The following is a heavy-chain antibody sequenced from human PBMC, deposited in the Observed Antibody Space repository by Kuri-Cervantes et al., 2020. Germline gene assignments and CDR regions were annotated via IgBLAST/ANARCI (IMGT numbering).Heavy chain of an antibody. CDR3: VKGVGAHDY. J-gene: IGHJ4*02. CDR1: GFTFSSYA. CDR2: ISGSGGST. D-gene: IGHD1-26*01. V-gene: IGHV3-23*01. Sequence: GESLKISCAASGFTFSSYAMSWVRQAPGKGLEWVSAISGSGGSTYYADSVKGRFTISRDNSQNTLSLQMNNLRGDDTAIYYCVKGVGAHDYWGQGTLVTVSS.